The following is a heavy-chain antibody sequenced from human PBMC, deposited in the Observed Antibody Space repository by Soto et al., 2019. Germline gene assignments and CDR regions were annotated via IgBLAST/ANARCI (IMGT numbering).Heavy chain of an antibody. V-gene: IGHV4-59*01. CDR3: ARGGVAATSNAFDI. CDR1: GGSISSYY. Sequence: SETLSLTCTVSGGSISSYYWSWIRQPPGKGLEWIGYIYYSGSTNYNPSLKSRVTISVDTSKSQFSLKLSSVTAADTAVYYCARGGVAATSNAFDIWGQGTMVTVSS. CDR2: IYYSGST. J-gene: IGHJ3*02. D-gene: IGHD6-13*01.